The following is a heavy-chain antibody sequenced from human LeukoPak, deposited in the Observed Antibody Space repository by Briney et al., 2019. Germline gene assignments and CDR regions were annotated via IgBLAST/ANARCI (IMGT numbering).Heavy chain of an antibody. J-gene: IGHJ3*02. CDR1: GGTFSSYA. CDR3: ASSYYYDSSGWNDAFDI. V-gene: IGHV1-69*05. D-gene: IGHD3-22*01. CDR2: IITILGTA. Sequence: SVKVSCKASGGTFSSYATSWVRHSPGPGREWMGGIITILGTANYAQKFQGRVTITTDESTSTAYMELSSLRSEDTAVYYCASSYYYDSSGWNDAFDIWGQGTMVTVSS.